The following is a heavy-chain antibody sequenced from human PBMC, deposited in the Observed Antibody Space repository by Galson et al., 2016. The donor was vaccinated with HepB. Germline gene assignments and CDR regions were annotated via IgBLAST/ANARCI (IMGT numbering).Heavy chain of an antibody. CDR3: AKEHGYFGSGSHHS. D-gene: IGHD3-10*01. J-gene: IGHJ4*02. CDR2: ISYDGSNK. V-gene: IGHV3-30*18. CDR1: GFIFNSYG. Sequence: SLRLSCAASGFIFNSYGMHWVRQAPGKGLEWVAVISYDGSNKYYADYVKGRFTISRDNAKNTQYLQMNSLRAEATALYYCAKEHGYFGSGSHHSWGQGTLVTVSS.